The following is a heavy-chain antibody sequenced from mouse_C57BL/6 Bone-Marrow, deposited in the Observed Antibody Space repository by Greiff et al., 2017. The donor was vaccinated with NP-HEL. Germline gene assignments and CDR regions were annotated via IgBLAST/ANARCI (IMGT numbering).Heavy chain of an antibody. CDR3: ARDPCYCGNCDWYVDV. D-gene: IGHD2-1*01. J-gene: IGHJ1*03. CDR1: GYAFSSSW. CDR2: IYPGDGDT. V-gene: IGHV1-82*01. Sequence: QVQLQQSGPELVKPGASVKISCKASGYAFSSSWMNWVKQRPGQGLEWIGRIYPGDGDTNYNGKFKGKATLTSDKSYSTPYIQLSSLTSEGSAVYFYARDPCYCGNCDWYVDVWGTGTTVTVSS.